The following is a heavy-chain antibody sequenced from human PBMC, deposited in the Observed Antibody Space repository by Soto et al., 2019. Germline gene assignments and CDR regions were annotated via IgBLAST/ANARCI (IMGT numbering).Heavy chain of an antibody. CDR1: GYTLTELS. Sequence: GASVKVSGKVSGYTLTELSMHWVRQAPGKGLEWMGGFDPEDGETIYAQKFQGRVTMTEDTSTDTAYMELSSLRSEDTAVYYCATTRTRRDSSSLDYYGMDVWGQGTTVT. V-gene: IGHV1-24*01. CDR3: ATTRTRRDSSSLDYYGMDV. D-gene: IGHD6-6*01. CDR2: FDPEDGET. J-gene: IGHJ6*02.